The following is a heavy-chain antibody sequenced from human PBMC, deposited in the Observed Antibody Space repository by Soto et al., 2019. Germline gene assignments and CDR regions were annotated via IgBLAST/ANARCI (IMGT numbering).Heavy chain of an antibody. J-gene: IGHJ6*02. CDR3: ARQEYYYYGMDV. Sequence: GGPLRLSCAASGFTFSSYGMHWVRQAPGKGLEWVAVIWYDGSNKYYADSVKGRFTISRDNSKNTLYLQMNSLRAEDTAVYYCARQEYYYYGMDVWGQGTTVTVSS. V-gene: IGHV3-33*01. CDR2: IWYDGSNK. CDR1: GFTFSSYG.